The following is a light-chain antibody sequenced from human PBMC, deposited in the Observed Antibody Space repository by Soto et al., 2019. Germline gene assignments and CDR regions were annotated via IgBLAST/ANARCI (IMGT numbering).Light chain of an antibody. Sequence: QSALTQPASVSGSPGQSITISCTGTSSDVGSYNLVSWYQQHPGKAPKVMIYEVSQRPSGVSKRFSGSKSGNTASLTISGLQAEDKADYYCCSYAGRSTLVFGGGTKLTVL. CDR3: CSYAGRSTLV. CDR2: EVS. V-gene: IGLV2-23*02. J-gene: IGLJ3*02. CDR1: SSDVGSYNL.